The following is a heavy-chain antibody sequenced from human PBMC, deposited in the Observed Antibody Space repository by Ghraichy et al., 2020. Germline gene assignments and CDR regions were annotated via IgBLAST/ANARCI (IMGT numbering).Heavy chain of an antibody. Sequence: SETLTLTCTVSGGSISTTSYYWGWVRQPPGKGLEWIGHIYYTGSVDYNPSLKSRVTIFVDTSKNQFSLKLTSVTAADTAVYYCARSYHYDSTGYYERKHFDYWDQGSRVTVSS. CDR2: IYYTGSV. V-gene: IGHV4-39*01. CDR1: GGSISTTSYY. J-gene: IGHJ4*02. D-gene: IGHD3-22*01. CDR3: ARSYHYDSTGYYERKHFDY.